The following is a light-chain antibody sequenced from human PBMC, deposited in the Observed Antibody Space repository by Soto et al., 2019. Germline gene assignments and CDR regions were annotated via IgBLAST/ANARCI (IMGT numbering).Light chain of an antibody. V-gene: IGKV3-15*01. CDR2: GAS. CDR3: QQYNNWPPWT. Sequence: EIVMTQSPATLSVSPGERATLSCRASQSVSRNLAWYHQKPGQAPRLLIYGASTRATGIPARFSGSVSGTEFTLTISSLQSEDFALYYCQQYNNWPPWTFGQGTKVEIK. J-gene: IGKJ1*01. CDR1: QSVSRN.